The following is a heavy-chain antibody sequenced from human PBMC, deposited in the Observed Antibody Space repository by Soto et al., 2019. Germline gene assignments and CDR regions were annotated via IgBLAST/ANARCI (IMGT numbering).Heavy chain of an antibody. V-gene: IGHV2-5*02. J-gene: IGHJ4*02. CDR3: AHSVVAGLGYYFDY. CDR2: IYWDDDK. CDR1: GFSLSSTRVA. Sequence: QITLKESGPTLVKPTQTLTLTCTFSGFSLSSTRVAVGWIRQPPGKALEWLALIYWDDDKRYSPFLNTRLTITKDTSKNQVGLTMTNLDHVDTATYYCAHSVVAGLGYYFDYWGQGTLVTFSS. D-gene: IGHD6-19*01.